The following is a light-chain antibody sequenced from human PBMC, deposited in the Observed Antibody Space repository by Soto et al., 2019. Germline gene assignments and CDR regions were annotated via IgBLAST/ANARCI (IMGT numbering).Light chain of an antibody. CDR2: GAS. CDR1: QSIDTY. V-gene: IGKV3-15*01. Sequence: IVLTQSPAALSVSPGERATLSCRASQSIDTYLAWYQQKPGQAPRPLIYGASNRATGIPARFSGSGSGTEFTLTISSLQSEDFAVYYCQQYDQWPRGTFGQGTKLEI. CDR3: QQYDQWPRGT. J-gene: IGKJ2*01.